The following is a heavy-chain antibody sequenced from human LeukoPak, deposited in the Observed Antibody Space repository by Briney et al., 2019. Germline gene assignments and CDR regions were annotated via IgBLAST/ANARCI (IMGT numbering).Heavy chain of an antibody. CDR2: ISSSSSYT. CDR3: ARGEFDFDY. Sequence: GGSLRLSCAASGFTFSDYYMSWIRQAPGKGLEWVSYISSSSSYTNYADSVKGRFTISRDNAKNSLYLQMNSLRTEDTAVYYCARGEFDFDYWGQGTLVAVSS. D-gene: IGHD3-10*01. V-gene: IGHV3-11*06. J-gene: IGHJ4*02. CDR1: GFTFSDYY.